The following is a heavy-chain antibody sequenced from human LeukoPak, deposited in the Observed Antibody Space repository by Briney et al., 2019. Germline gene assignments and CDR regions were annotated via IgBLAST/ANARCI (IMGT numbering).Heavy chain of an antibody. J-gene: IGHJ3*01. CDR1: GYTLTDNH. Sequence: ASVKVSCKASGYTLTDNHLYWVRQAPGQGLEWMGWIDPNSGVTNFAQNFQGRLTMTTDTSISTAYMELSRLTSDDTTVYYCARELGINAFDVWGQGTLATVSS. V-gene: IGHV1-2*02. CDR2: IDPNSGVT. D-gene: IGHD1-26*01. CDR3: ARELGINAFDV.